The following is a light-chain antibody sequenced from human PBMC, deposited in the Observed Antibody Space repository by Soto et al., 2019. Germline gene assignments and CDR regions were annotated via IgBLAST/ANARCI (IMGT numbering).Light chain of an antibody. CDR1: SSDVGGYNY. J-gene: IGLJ2*01. V-gene: IGLV2-14*01. CDR2: DVS. CDR3: SSYTSSSTLVV. Sequence: QSALTQPASVSGSPGQSITISCTGNSSDVGGYNYVSWYQQHPGKAPKLMIYDVSNRPSGVSNRFSGSKSGNTASLTISGLQAEDDAVYYCSSYTSSSTLVVFGGGTKLTVL.